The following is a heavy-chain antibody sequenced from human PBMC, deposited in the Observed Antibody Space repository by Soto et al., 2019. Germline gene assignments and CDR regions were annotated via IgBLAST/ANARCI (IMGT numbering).Heavy chain of an antibody. CDR2: IYQSGST. CDR1: GGSISNSNW. CDR3: ARHSTSSGLYYYYGMDV. D-gene: IGHD6-6*01. Sequence: PSETLSLPWTVSGGSISNSNWWRWIRQPPGKGLEWIGEIYQSGSTNYNPSLKSRVTILVDKSKNQFSLKLSSVTAADTAVYYCARHSTSSGLYYYYGMDVWGQGTTVTVSS. J-gene: IGHJ6*02. V-gene: IGHV4-4*02.